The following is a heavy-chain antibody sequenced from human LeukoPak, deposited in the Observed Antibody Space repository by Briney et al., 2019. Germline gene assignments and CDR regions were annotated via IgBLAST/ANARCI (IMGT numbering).Heavy chain of an antibody. J-gene: IGHJ4*02. CDR2: ISSSSSYI. Sequence: PGGSLRLSCAASGFTFSSYSMNWVRQAPGKGLEWVSSISSSSSYIYYADSVKGRFTISRDNSKNSLYLQMNSLRAEDTAVYYCARDPRYYGSGSFNWGQGTLVTVSS. D-gene: IGHD3-10*01. CDR3: ARDPRYYGSGSFN. V-gene: IGHV3-21*01. CDR1: GFTFSSYS.